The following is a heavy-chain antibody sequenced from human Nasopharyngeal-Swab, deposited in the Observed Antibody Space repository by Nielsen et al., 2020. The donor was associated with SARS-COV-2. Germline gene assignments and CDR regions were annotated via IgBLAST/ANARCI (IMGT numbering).Heavy chain of an antibody. V-gene: IGHV3-23*01. CDR1: GFTFSSYA. Sequence: GASLKISCAASGFTFSSYAMSWVRQAPGKGLEWVSAISGSGGSTYYADSVKGRFTISRDNSKNTLYLQMNSLRAEDTAVYYCAKDRGVGALDYWGQGTLVTVSS. CDR2: ISGSGGST. D-gene: IGHD1-26*01. CDR3: AKDRGVGALDY. J-gene: IGHJ4*02.